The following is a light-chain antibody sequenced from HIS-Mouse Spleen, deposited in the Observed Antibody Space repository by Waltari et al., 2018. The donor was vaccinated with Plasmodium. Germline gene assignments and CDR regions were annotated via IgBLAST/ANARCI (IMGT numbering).Light chain of an antibody. CDR1: QGISSY. Sequence: AIRMTQSPSSFSASTGEYVTLTCRASQGISSYLAWYQQKPGKAPKLLIYAASTLQSGVPSRFSGSGSGTDFTLTISCLQSEDFATYYCQQYYSYPYTFGQGTKLEIK. J-gene: IGKJ2*01. CDR3: QQYYSYPYT. V-gene: IGKV1-8*01. CDR2: AAS.